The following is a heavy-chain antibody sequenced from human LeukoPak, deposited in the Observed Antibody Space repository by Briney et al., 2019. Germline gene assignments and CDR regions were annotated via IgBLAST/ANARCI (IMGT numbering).Heavy chain of an antibody. CDR2: IKFDGSLA. Sequence: GGSLRLSCGASGLTFNTYWIHRVRQAPGKGLVWVSQIKFDGSLASYADSVKGRFTISRDNTKNTLYLQMNSLGTEDTAVYYCVTGHYDSRMYFDLWGRGTLVIVSS. V-gene: IGHV3-74*01. J-gene: IGHJ2*01. CDR1: GLTFNTYW. D-gene: IGHD3-22*01. CDR3: VTGHYDSRMYFDL.